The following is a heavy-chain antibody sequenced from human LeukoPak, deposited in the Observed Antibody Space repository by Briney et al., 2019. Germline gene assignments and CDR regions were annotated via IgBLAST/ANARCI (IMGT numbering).Heavy chain of an antibody. J-gene: IGHJ3*02. CDR1: GMSLTDYY. CDR3: ARDLGRAVGAFDI. V-gene: IGHV4-34*01. Sequence: SETLSLTCGVSGMSLTDYYWTWIRHSPGKGLEWIGEISHSGTTNYNPSLKSRVTMSVDTSKVQFSPDLTSVTAADTAVYYCARDLGRAVGAFDIWGQGTMVTVSS. D-gene: IGHD1-26*01. CDR2: ISHSGTT.